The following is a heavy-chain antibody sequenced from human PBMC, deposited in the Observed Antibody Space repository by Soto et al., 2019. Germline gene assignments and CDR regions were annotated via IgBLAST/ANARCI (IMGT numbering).Heavy chain of an antibody. D-gene: IGHD6-6*01. CDR1: GFTFSSYA. J-gene: IGHJ6*02. Sequence: EVQLLESGGGLVQPGGSLRLACAASGFTFSSYAISWVRQAPGKGLDWVSAISGTVDSTYYADSVKGRFTISRDKSKNTLYLQMSSLRAEDTAVYYCARTPYSSYLKNGLDVWGQGTTVTVSS. CDR3: ARTPYSSYLKNGLDV. V-gene: IGHV3-23*01. CDR2: ISGTVDST.